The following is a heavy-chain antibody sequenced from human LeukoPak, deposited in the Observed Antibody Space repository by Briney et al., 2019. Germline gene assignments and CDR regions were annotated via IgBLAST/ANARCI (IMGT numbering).Heavy chain of an antibody. J-gene: IGHJ5*02. D-gene: IGHD4/OR15-4a*01. Sequence: SETLSLTCTVSGGSITSYYWTWMRQSPGKGLEWIRHVHYSGDTKYNPSLNSRLSMSVDTPNKQFSLNLRSVTAADTAVYYCVRGPYGASISNWFDPWGQGLLVTVSS. V-gene: IGHV4-59*01. CDR2: VHYSGDT. CDR1: GGSITSYY. CDR3: VRGPYGASISNWFDP.